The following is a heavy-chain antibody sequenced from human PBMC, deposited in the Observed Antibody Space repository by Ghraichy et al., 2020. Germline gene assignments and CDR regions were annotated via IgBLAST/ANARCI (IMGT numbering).Heavy chain of an antibody. V-gene: IGHV3-7*02. CDR3: AKSRPAVAGTGPFDI. CDR1: GFTFSEYW. Sequence: GGSLRLSCAASGFTFSEYWMNWVRQAPGKGLEWVASIAQDGSGKNYVDSVKGRFTISRDNGKSSLFLQMDSLRGDDPAVYYCAKSRPAVAGTGPFDIWGQGTVFTVSS. D-gene: IGHD6-19*01. J-gene: IGHJ3*02. CDR2: IAQDGSGK.